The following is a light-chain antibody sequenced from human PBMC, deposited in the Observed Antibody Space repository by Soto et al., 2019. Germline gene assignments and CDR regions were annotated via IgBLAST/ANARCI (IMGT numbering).Light chain of an antibody. CDR3: CSYAGSSTSYV. CDR1: SIDVGSYNL. V-gene: IGLV2-23*01. CDR2: EGS. Sequence: QSALTQPASVSGSPGQSITISCTGTSIDVGSYNLVSWYQQHPGKAPKLMIYEGSKRPSGVSNRFSGSKSGNTASLTISGLQAEDEADYYCCSYAGSSTSYVFGTGTKVTVL. J-gene: IGLJ1*01.